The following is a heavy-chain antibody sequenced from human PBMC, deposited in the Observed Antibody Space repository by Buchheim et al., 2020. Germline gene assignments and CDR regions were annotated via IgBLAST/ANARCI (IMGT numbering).Heavy chain of an antibody. CDR1: GFTLFHNYG. D-gene: IGHD1-26*01. Sequence: VQVVESGGGVVQPGRSLRLSCVVSGFTLFHNYGMHWVRQAPGKGLEWVSAISGSGGTTYYADSVKGRFTISRDNSKNTLYLQMNSLKAEDTAVYYCAKAVVWAGSGSDYWGQGTL. V-gene: IGHV3-23*04. J-gene: IGHJ4*02. CDR3: AKAVVWAGSGSDY. CDR2: ISGSGGTT.